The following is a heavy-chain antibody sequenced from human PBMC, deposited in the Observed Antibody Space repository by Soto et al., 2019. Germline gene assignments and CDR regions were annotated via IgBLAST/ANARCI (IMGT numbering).Heavy chain of an antibody. D-gene: IGHD3-10*01. CDR1: GNTNTSNY. CDR2: INPLGGST. CDR3: ARIFASIIWSKMGVAD. V-gene: IGHV1-46*01. J-gene: IGHJ1*01. Sequence: AAVKVSCKASGNTNTSNYIHWVRQVPGQGLEWMGLINPLGGSTIYAQRFQGRVTMTRDTSTITVYMAMSSLRSEDTAIYYCARIFASIIWSKMGVADSGRGNVVTFSS.